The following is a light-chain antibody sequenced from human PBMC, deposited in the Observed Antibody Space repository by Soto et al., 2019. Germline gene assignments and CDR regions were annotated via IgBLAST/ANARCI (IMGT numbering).Light chain of an antibody. Sequence: EIVLTQSPGTLSLSPGERATLSCRASQSVSSSYLAWYQQKPGQAPRLLIYSASIRATGIPDRFSGSVSGTDFTLTISRLEPEYFAVYYCQHYGNSPRWTFGQWTKVEIK. V-gene: IGKV3-20*01. CDR2: SAS. CDR1: QSVSSSY. J-gene: IGKJ1*01. CDR3: QHYGNSPRWT.